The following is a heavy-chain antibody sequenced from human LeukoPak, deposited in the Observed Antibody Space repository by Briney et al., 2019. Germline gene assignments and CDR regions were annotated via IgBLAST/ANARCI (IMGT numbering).Heavy chain of an antibody. CDR1: GYTFTSYG. D-gene: IGHD2-15*01. V-gene: IGHV1-18*01. J-gene: IGHJ5*02. CDR2: ISAYNGNT. Sequence: ASVKVSCKASGYTFTSYGISWVRQAPGQGLEWMGWISAYNGNTNYAQKLQGRVTMTTYTSTSTAYMELRSLRSDDTAVYYCARDLAYCSGGSCTSTKLPFDPWGQGTLVTVSS. CDR3: ARDLAYCSGGSCTSTKLPFDP.